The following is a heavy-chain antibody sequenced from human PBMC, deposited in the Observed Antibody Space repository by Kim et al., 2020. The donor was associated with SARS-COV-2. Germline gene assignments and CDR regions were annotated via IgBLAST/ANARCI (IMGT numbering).Heavy chain of an antibody. CDR2: FDPEDGET. D-gene: IGHD2-21*01. CDR1: GYTLTELS. Sequence: ASVKVSCKVSGYTLTELSMHWVRQAPGKGLEWMGGFDPEDGETIYAQKFQGRVTMTEDTSTDTAYMELSSLRSEDTAVYYCATVEEMVVIAIPRDYYFDYWGQGTLVTVSS. J-gene: IGHJ4*02. CDR3: ATVEEMVVIAIPRDYYFDY. V-gene: IGHV1-24*01.